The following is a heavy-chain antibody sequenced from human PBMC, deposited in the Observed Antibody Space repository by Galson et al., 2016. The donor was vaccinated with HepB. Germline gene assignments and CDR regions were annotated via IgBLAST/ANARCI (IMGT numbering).Heavy chain of an antibody. CDR2: MDILGDG. J-gene: IGHJ4*02. CDR1: GFAFSEYD. Sequence: SLRLSCAASGFAFSEYDIHWVRQAAGKGLEWVSAMDILGDGYYSDSVKGRFTISRENAKSSLYLHMNSLRAEDTALYYCAVIAAAGGTSDYWGQGTLVTVSS. CDR3: AVIAAAGGTSDY. V-gene: IGHV3-13*01. D-gene: IGHD6-25*01.